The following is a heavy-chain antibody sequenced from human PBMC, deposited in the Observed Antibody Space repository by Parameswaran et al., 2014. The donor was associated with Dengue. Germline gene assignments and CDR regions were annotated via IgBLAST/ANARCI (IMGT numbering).Heavy chain of an antibody. CDR3: ARSSDCGDYPWYGMDV. V-gene: IGHV3-48*03. Sequence: VRQAPGKGLEWVSYISSSGSTIYYADSVKGRFTISRDNAKNSLYLQMNSLRAEDTAVYYCARSSDCGDYPWYGMDVWGQGTTVTVSS. D-gene: IGHD4-17*01. CDR2: ISSSGSTI. J-gene: IGHJ6*02.